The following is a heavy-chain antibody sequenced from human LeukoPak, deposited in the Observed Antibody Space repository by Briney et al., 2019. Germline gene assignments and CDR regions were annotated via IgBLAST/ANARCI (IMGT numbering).Heavy chain of an antibody. V-gene: IGHV1-2*02. Sequence: ASVKVSCKASGYTFTGYYMHWVRQAPGQGLEWMGWINPNSGGTSYAQKFQGRVTMTRDTSISTAYMELSRLRSDDTAVYYCARSPGGSSWYLKWGQGTLVTVSS. CDR2: INPNSGGT. D-gene: IGHD6-13*01. CDR3: ARSPGGSSWYLK. CDR1: GYTFTGYY. J-gene: IGHJ4*02.